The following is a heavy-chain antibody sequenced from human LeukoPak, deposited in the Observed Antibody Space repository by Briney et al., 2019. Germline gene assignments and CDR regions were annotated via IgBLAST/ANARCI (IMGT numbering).Heavy chain of an antibody. D-gene: IGHD4-11*01. CDR3: AREGGSYSNYEIDY. J-gene: IGHJ4*02. Sequence: GGSLRLSCAASGFTFSDYWMHWVRQAPGKGLVWVSRINSDGSSTSYADSVKGRFTISRDNAKNTLYLQMNSLRAEDTAVYYCAREGGSYSNYEIDYWGRGTLVTVSS. CDR2: INSDGSST. CDR1: GFTFSDYW. V-gene: IGHV3-74*01.